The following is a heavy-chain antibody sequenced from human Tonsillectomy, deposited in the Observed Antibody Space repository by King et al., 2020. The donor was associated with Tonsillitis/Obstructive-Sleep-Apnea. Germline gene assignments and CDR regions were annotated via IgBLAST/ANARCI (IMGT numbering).Heavy chain of an antibody. CDR1: GDSISSRNYY. D-gene: IGHD3-10*01. CDR3: ARQYLGYYSGSGSSLLYYMDV. J-gene: IGHJ6*03. V-gene: IGHV4-39*01. Sequence: QLQESGPGLVKPSETLSLTCTVSGDSISSRNYYLGWIRQPPGKGLEWIGSIYYSGSTYSNPSLKSRVTVLEDTSKNEVSLQLSSVTAADTAVYYCARQYLGYYSGSGSSLLYYMDVWGKGTTVTVSS. CDR2: IYYSGST.